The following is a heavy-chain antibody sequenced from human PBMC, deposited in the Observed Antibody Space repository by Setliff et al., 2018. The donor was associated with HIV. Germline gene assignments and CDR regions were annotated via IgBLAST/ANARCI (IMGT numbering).Heavy chain of an antibody. J-gene: IGHJ4*02. V-gene: IGHV4-34*01. D-gene: IGHD1-1*01. CDR3: ARGKGGIDGPVEFDN. Sequence: PSETLSLTCVVSGGSFSGYPWSWIRQSPGKGLEWIGEISQSGTTHYNPSLKGRVTISEDTSKSQLSMKLTSVAAADTAIYYCARGKGGIDGPVEFDNWGQGTPVTVSS. CDR1: GGSFSGYP. CDR2: ISQSGTT.